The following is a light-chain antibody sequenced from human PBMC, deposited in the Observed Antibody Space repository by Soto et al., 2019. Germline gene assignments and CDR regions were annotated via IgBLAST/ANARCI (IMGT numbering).Light chain of an antibody. CDR3: QQYNSYSYT. CDR1: QSISTL. V-gene: IGKV1-5*03. CDR2: KAS. Sequence: DIQMTQSPSTLSASVGDRVTITCRASQSISTLLAWYQQRPGKAPKLLMYKASSLQSGVPSRFSGSGSGTEFTLTISSLQPDDCAVYYCQQYNSYSYTFGQGTKLELK. J-gene: IGKJ2*01.